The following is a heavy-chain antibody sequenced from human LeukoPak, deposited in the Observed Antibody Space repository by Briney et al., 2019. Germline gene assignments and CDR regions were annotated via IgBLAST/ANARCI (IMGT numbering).Heavy chain of an antibody. CDR3: ARESIAVAGAPFDY. Sequence: GGSLRLSCAASGFTFSSYEMNWVRQAPGKGLEWVSYISSGSTICDADSVKGRFTISRDSAKNSLYLQMNSLRAEDTAVYYCARESIAVAGAPFDYWGQGTLVTVSS. J-gene: IGHJ4*02. CDR2: ISSGSTI. CDR1: GFTFSSYE. D-gene: IGHD6-19*01. V-gene: IGHV3-48*03.